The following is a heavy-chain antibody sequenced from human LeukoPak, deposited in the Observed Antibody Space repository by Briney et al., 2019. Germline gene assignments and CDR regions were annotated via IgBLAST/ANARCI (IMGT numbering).Heavy chain of an antibody. CDR2: IGKGGDS. D-gene: IGHD2-21*01. J-gene: IGHJ5*02. Sequence: GGSLRLSSAASGFTFSNYDMHWVRQATGKGLEWVSSIGKGGDSYYAGSVRGRFTISRENGKNSLHLQMNSLRAGDTAVYYCTRGGEGFDPWGQGTLVTVSS. CDR1: GFTFSNYD. V-gene: IGHV3-13*01. CDR3: TRGGEGFDP.